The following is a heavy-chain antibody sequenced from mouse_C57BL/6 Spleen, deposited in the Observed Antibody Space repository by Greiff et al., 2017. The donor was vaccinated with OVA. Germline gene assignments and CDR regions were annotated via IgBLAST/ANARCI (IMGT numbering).Heavy chain of an antibody. J-gene: IGHJ4*01. D-gene: IGHD2-3*01. V-gene: IGHV5-6*02. CDR3: ARQIYDYGAMDY. CDR2: ISSGGSYT. CDR1: GFTFSSYG. Sequence: DVMLVESGGDLVKPGGSLKLSCAASGFTFSSYGMSWVRQTPDKRLEWVATISSGGSYTYYPDSVKGRVTISRDNAKNTLYLQMSSLNSEDTAMYYCARQIYDYGAMDYWGQGTSVTVSS.